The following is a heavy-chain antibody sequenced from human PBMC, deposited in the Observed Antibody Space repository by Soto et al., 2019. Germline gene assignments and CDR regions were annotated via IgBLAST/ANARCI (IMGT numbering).Heavy chain of an antibody. Sequence: GGSLRLSCAASGFTFSSYSMNWVRPAPGKGLEWVSSISSSSSYIYYADSVKGRFTISRDNSKSTLYLQMNSLRAEDTAVYYCAKAYFVWSSEQPYYFDYWGQGTLVTVSS. D-gene: IGHD3-16*01. CDR2: ISSSSSYI. CDR3: AKAYFVWSSEQPYYFDY. V-gene: IGHV3-21*04. CDR1: GFTFSSYS. J-gene: IGHJ4*02.